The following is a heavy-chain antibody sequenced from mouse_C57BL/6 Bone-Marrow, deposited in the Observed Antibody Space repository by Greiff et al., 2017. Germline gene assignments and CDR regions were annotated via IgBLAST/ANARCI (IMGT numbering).Heavy chain of an antibody. CDR3: ARGFTTVVAPYWYFDV. J-gene: IGHJ1*03. D-gene: IGHD1-1*01. CDR2: INPYNGGT. CDR1: GYTFTDYY. V-gene: IGHV1-19*01. Sequence: EVQLQQSGPVLVKPGASVKMSCKASGYTFTDYYMNWVKQSHGKSLEWIGVINPYNGGTSYNQKFKGKATLTVDKSSSTAYMELNSLTSEDSAVYYCARGFTTVVAPYWYFDVWGTGTTVTVSS.